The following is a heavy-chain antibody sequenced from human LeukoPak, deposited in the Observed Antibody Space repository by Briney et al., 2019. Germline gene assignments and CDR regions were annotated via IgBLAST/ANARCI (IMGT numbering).Heavy chain of an antibody. J-gene: IGHJ5*02. CDR2: IIPILGIA. Sequence: GASVKVSCKASGGTFSSYAISWVRQAPGQGLEWMGRIIPILGIANYAQKFQGRVTITADKSTSTAYMELSSLRSEDTAVYYCARESGSDSSSWYSAGNWFDPWGQGTLVTVSS. CDR1: GGTFSSYA. CDR3: ARESGSDSSSWYSAGNWFDP. V-gene: IGHV1-69*04. D-gene: IGHD6-13*01.